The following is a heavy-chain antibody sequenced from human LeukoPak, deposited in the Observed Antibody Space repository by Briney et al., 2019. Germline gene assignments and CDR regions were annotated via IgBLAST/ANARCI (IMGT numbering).Heavy chain of an antibody. Sequence: GSLRLSCTASGFTFGDYAMSWIRQPPGKGLEWIGYIYYSGSTNYNPSLKSRVTLSVDTSRNQFSLSLRSMTAADTAVYYCARTEPSGTTSHWGQGTLVTVSS. V-gene: IGHV4-59*01. CDR3: ARTEPSGTTSH. CDR2: IYYSGST. D-gene: IGHD1-1*01. CDR1: GFTFGDYA. J-gene: IGHJ4*02.